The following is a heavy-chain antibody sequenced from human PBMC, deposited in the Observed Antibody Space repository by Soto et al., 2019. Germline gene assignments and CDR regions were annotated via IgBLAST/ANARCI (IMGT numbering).Heavy chain of an antibody. D-gene: IGHD1-26*01. V-gene: IGHV1-18*01. Sequence: QVQLVQSGAEVKKPGASVKVSCKASGYTFTSYGISWVRQAPGQGLEWMGWINPYNGNTKYAQKLQGRVTMTTDTSTSTAYMERRSLRSDDTAVYYWARDAAVGLFDYWGQGPLFTVSS. CDR3: ARDAAVGLFDY. J-gene: IGHJ4*02. CDR2: INPYNGNT. CDR1: GYTFTSYG.